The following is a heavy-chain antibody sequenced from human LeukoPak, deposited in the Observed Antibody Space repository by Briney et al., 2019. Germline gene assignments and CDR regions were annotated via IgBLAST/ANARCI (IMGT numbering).Heavy chain of an antibody. CDR2: IWYDGSNK. Sequence: GGSLRLSCSASGFTFSSFGMHWVRQAPGKGLEWVAVIWYDGSNKYYADSVKGRFTISRDNSKNTLYLQMNSLRAEDTAVYYCARDLLVVPAAMPDYWGQGTLVTVSS. J-gene: IGHJ4*02. V-gene: IGHV3-33*08. CDR3: ARDLLVVPAAMPDY. CDR1: GFTFSSFG. D-gene: IGHD2-2*01.